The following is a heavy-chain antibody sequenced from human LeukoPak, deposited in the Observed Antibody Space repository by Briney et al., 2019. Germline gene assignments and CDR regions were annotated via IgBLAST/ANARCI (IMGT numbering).Heavy chain of an antibody. CDR3: AIAVAARPSDAFDI. CDR1: GGTFSSYA. CDR2: IIPIFGTA. D-gene: IGHD6-6*01. Sequence: ASVTVSCKASGGTFSSYAISWVRQAPGQGLEWMGRIIPIFGTANYAQKFLGRVTIITDESTSTAYMELSSLRSEDTAVYYCAIAVAARPSDAFDIWGQGTMVTVSS. J-gene: IGHJ3*02. V-gene: IGHV1-69*05.